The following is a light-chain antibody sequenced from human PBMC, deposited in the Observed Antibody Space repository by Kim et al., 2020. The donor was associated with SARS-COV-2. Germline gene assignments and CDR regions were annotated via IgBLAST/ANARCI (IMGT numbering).Light chain of an antibody. Sequence: VSPGERATPSCRASQRVSTNLAWYQQNPGQAPRLLIYGASTRDTGIAARFSGSGSGTEFSLTISSLKSEDFAVYYCQQYNGWPRTFGQGTKVEIK. CDR3: QQYNGWPRT. V-gene: IGKV3-15*01. CDR2: GAS. J-gene: IGKJ1*01. CDR1: QRVSTN.